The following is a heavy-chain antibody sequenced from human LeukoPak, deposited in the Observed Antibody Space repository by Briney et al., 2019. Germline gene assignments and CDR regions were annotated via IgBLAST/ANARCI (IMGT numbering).Heavy chain of an antibody. CDR2: IYYSGNT. Sequence: SETLSLTCNVSGGSLSTNYWTWIRQPPGKGLEWIGYIYYSGNTNYNPSLKSRVTISVDKPRNQFSLKLTSVTAADTAVHYCARAYSGTLPAKDWGQGTLVTVSS. CDR3: ARAYSGTLPAKD. J-gene: IGHJ4*02. CDR1: GGSLSTNY. V-gene: IGHV4-59*01. D-gene: IGHD1-26*01.